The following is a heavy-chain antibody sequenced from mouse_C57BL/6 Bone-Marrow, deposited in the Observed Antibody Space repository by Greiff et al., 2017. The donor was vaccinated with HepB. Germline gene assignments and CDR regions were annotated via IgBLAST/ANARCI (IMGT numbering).Heavy chain of an antibody. CDR2: SRNKANDYTT. V-gene: IGHV7-1*01. CDR1: GFTFSDFY. J-gene: IGHJ4*01. CDR3: ARDGPPYYSKEGYYAMDY. D-gene: IGHD2-5*01. Sequence: EVKLMESGGGLVQSGRSLRLSCATSGFTFSDFYMEWVRQAPGKGLEWIAASRNKANDYTTEYSASVKGRFIVSRDTSQSILYLQMNALRAEDTAIYYCARDGPPYYSKEGYYAMDYWGQGTSVTVSS.